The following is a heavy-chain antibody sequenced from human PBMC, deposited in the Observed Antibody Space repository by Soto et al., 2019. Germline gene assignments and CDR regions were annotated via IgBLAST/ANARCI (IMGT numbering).Heavy chain of an antibody. CDR2: ISWNSGSI. CDR3: AKDKDSSSWYLTTHPAD. J-gene: IGHJ4*02. V-gene: IGHV3-9*01. CDR1: GFTFDDYA. D-gene: IGHD6-13*01. Sequence: LRLSCAPSGFTFDDYALHWFRQAPEHVLEWVSGISWNSGSIGYADSVKGRFTISRDNAKNSLYLQMNSLRAEDTALYYCAKDKDSSSWYLTTHPADWGQGTLVTVSS.